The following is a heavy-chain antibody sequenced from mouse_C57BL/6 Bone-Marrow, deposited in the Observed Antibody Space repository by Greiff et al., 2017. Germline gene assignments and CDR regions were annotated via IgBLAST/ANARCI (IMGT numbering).Heavy chain of an antibody. CDR2: IWSGGST. CDR3: ARRYYGLYWYFDV. V-gene: IGHV2-2*01. J-gene: IGHJ1*03. Sequence: VQLQQSGPGLVQPSQSLSITCTVSGFSLTSYGVHWVRQSPGKGLEWLGVIWSGGSTDYNAAFISRLSISKDNSKSQVFFKMTSLQADDTAIYYCARRYYGLYWYFDVWGTGTTVTVSS. D-gene: IGHD1-2*01. CDR1: GFSLTSYG.